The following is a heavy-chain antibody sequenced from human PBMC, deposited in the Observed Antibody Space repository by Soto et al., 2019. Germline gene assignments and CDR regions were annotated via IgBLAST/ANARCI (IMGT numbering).Heavy chain of an antibody. Sequence: QVQLVQSGAEVKKPGASVKVSCKASGYTFTSYYMHWVRQAPGQGLEWMGIINPSGGSTSYAQKXQGRVPMTRDXXTXTXFMELSSLRSEDTAVYYCARGALGYCISTSCRSFDYWGQGTLVTVSS. V-gene: IGHV1-46*01. CDR3: ARGALGYCISTSCRSFDY. CDR2: INPSGGST. D-gene: IGHD2-2*01. J-gene: IGHJ4*02. CDR1: GYTFTSYY.